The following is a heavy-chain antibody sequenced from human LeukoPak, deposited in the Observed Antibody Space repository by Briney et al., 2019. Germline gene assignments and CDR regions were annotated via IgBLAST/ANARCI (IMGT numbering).Heavy chain of an antibody. J-gene: IGHJ4*02. V-gene: IGHV3-30-3*01. CDR2: ISYDGSNK. CDR1: RFTFSSHA. Sequence: GGSLGLSCAAFRFTFSSHAMHWVRQAPGKGLEWVAVISYDGSNKYYADSVKGRFTISRDNSKNTLYLQMNSLRGEDTAVYYCARETEAFDYWGQGTLVTVSS. CDR3: ARETEAFDY.